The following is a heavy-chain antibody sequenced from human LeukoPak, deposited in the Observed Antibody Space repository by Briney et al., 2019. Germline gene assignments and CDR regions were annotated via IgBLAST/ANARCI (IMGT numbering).Heavy chain of an antibody. CDR1: GFIFSSSA. CDR2: IVVGSGNT. Sequence: TSVKVSCKASGFIFSSSAVQWVRQARGQRLEWIGWIVVGSGNTNYAQNFQERVTITRDMSTSTAYMELSSLRSEDTAVYYCAADPQMYYYDSSGDYFCSWGQGTLVTVSS. J-gene: IGHJ4*02. V-gene: IGHV1-58*01. CDR3: AADPQMYYYDSSGDYFCS. D-gene: IGHD3-22*01.